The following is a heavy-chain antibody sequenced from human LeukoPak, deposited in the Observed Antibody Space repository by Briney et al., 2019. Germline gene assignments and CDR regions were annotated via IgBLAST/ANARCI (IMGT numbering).Heavy chain of an antibody. CDR3: ARRFTMIVVIPEDYFDY. J-gene: IGHJ4*02. Sequence: SETLSLTCTVSGGSISSSSYYWGWIRQPPGKGLEWIGSIYYSGSTYYNPSLKSRVTISVDTSKNQFSLKLSSVTAADTAVYYCARRFTMIVVIPEDYFDYWGQGTLSPSPQ. D-gene: IGHD3-22*01. V-gene: IGHV4-39*01. CDR1: GGSISSSSYY. CDR2: IYYSGST.